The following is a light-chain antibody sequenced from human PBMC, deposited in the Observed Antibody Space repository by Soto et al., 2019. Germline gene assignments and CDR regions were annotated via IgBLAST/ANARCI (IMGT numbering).Light chain of an antibody. CDR2: DAS. Sequence: DIQMTQSPSSLSASVGYRVTITCQASQDISNYLNWYQQKPGKAPKLLIYDASNLETGVPSRFSGSGSGTDFTFTISSLQPEDIATYYCQQYDNLPLTFGGGTKGDIK. J-gene: IGKJ4*01. V-gene: IGKV1-33*01. CDR3: QQYDNLPLT. CDR1: QDISNY.